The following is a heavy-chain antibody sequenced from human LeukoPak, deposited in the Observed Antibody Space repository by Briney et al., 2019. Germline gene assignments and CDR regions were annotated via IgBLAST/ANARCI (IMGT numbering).Heavy chain of an antibody. CDR1: GFTLSSYG. CDR3: ARGHDILTGQIFRVDY. Sequence: GGSLRLSCAASGFTLSSYGMHWVRQAPGKGLEWVAVIWYDGSNKYYADSVKGRFTISRDNSKNTLYLQMNSLRAEDTAVYYCARGHDILTGQIFRVDYWGQGTLVTVSS. CDR2: IWYDGSNK. D-gene: IGHD3-9*01. V-gene: IGHV3-33*01. J-gene: IGHJ4*02.